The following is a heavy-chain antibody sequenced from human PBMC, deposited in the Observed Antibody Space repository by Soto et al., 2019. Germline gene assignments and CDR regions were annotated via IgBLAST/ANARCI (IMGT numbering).Heavy chain of an antibody. CDR2: INTYNGNT. V-gene: IGHV1-18*01. CDR3: ARVDVYVTPTPQDV. Sequence: QVQLVQSGAEVTNPGASVKVSCKASGYTFTRYGIGWARQARGQGLEWMGWINTYNGNTNYAQNVQGRVILATDTSTSTAYMQLRSLRSHAPAIYYCARVDVYVTPTPQDVWGQGTTVIVSS. J-gene: IGHJ6*02. D-gene: IGHD3-16*01. CDR1: GYTFTRYG.